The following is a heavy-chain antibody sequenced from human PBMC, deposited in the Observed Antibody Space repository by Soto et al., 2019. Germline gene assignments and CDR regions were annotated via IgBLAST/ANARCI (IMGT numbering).Heavy chain of an antibody. CDR1: GYSFTSYW. D-gene: IGHD4-4*01. CDR2: IDPSDSYT. V-gene: IGHV5-10-1*01. Sequence: GESLKISCKGSGYSFTSYWISWVRQMPGKGLEWMGRIDPSDSYTNYSPSFQGHVTISADKSISTAYLRWSSLKASDTAMYYCARQEPTVTIVRERYGMDVWGQGTTVTVPS. CDR3: ARQEPTVTIVRERYGMDV. J-gene: IGHJ6*02.